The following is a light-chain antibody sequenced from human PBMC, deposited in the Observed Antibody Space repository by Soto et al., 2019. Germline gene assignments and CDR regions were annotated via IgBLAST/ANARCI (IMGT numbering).Light chain of an antibody. CDR1: SSDVGSYNL. V-gene: IGLV2-23*01. CDR2: EGS. Sequence: QSALTQPASVSGSPGQSITISCTGTSSDVGSYNLVSWYQQHPGKAPKLMIYEGSKRPSGVSNRFSGSKSGNTASPTISGLQAEDEADYYCCSYAGSSTVLFGGGTKVTVL. CDR3: CSYAGSSTVL. J-gene: IGLJ2*01.